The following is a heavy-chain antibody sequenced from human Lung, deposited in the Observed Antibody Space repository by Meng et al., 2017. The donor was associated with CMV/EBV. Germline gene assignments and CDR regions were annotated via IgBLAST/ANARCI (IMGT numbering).Heavy chain of an antibody. Sequence: QVQLQDPGPGLGTPSGTLSPTGAGAGGSLSSRNWWSWVRQPPGKGLEWIGEIYHSGSTNYNPSLKSRVTISVDESKNQFSLRLSSVTAADTAVYYCARVWAYCGGDCYHPRWGQGTLVTVSS. V-gene: IGHV4-4*02. CDR2: IYHSGST. D-gene: IGHD2-21*02. J-gene: IGHJ4*02. CDR1: GGSLSSRNW. CDR3: ARVWAYCGGDCYHPR.